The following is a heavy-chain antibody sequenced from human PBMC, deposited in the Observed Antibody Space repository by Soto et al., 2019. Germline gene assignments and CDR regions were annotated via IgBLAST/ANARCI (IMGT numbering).Heavy chain of an antibody. CDR2: LYYSGTT. J-gene: IGHJ5*02. D-gene: IGHD2-8*01. V-gene: IGHV4-39*01. CDR3: ARLRGDYYYTNGRLFDP. Sequence: QLQLQESGPGLVKPSETLSLTCTVSGGSISSNNYYWGWIRQPPGKGLEWIGSLYYSGTTYYIPSLRSRLTIYLDTSKNQFSLKLSSVTAADTAVYYCARLRGDYYYTNGRLFDPWGQGTLVTVSS. CDR1: GGSISSNNYY.